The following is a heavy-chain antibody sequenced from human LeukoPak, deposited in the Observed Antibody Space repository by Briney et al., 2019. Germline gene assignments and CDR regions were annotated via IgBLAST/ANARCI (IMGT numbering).Heavy chain of an antibody. Sequence: ASVKVSCKASGYTFTGHYMHWVRQAPGQGLEWMGWIDAKSGGTNYAQKFQSRVTMTRDTSISTAYMDLSRLKSDDTAVYYCAREGYGGGQDFDVWGQGTMVTVSS. CDR3: AREGYGGGQDFDV. D-gene: IGHD1-26*01. CDR1: GYTFTGHY. CDR2: IDAKSGGT. V-gene: IGHV1-2*02. J-gene: IGHJ3*01.